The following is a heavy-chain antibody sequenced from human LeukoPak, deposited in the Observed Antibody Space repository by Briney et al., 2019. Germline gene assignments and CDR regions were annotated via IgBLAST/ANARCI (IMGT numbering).Heavy chain of an antibody. Sequence: SETLSLTCTVSGGSLSSYYWSWIRQPPGKGLEGIGYIYYSGSTNYNPSLKSRVTISVDTSKNQFSLKLSSVTAADTAVYYCARARSSSGWYSYWGQGTLVTVSS. CDR2: IYYSGST. V-gene: IGHV4-59*01. J-gene: IGHJ4*02. D-gene: IGHD6-19*01. CDR1: GGSLSSYY. CDR3: ARARSSSGWYSY.